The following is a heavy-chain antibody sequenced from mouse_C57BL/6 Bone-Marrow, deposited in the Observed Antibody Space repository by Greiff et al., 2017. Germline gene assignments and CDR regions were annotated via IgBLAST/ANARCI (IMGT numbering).Heavy chain of an antibody. D-gene: IGHD3-2*02. CDR1: GFSFNTYA. CDR2: IRSKSNNYAT. CDR3: VRQQLRLRGWFAY. J-gene: IGHJ3*01. Sequence: EVMLVESGGGLVQPKGSLKLSCAASGFSFNTYAMNWVRQAPGKGLEWVARIRSKSNNYATYYADSVKDRFTISRDDSESMLYLQMNNLKTEDTAMYYCVRQQLRLRGWFAYWGQVTLVTVSA. V-gene: IGHV10-1*01.